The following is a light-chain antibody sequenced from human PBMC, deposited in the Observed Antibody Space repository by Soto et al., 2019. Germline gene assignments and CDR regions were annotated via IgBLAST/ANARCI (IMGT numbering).Light chain of an antibody. CDR2: DAS. CDR3: QQYNSYWT. J-gene: IGKJ1*01. Sequence: DIQMTQSPCTLSVSLGYRVTITCRASQTISSWLAWYQQKPGKAPKLLIYDASSLESGVPSRFSGRGSGTEFTLTISSLQPDDFATYYCQQYNSYWTFGQGTKVDNK. V-gene: IGKV1-5*01. CDR1: QTISSW.